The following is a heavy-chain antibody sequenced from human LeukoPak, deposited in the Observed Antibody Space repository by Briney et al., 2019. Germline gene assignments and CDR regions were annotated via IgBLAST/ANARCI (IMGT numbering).Heavy chain of an antibody. Sequence: PGGSLRLSCAASGFTFRSNWMNWVRQAPGKGLEWVAHVQPDGSAKIYADSVKGRFTISRDNAKDSVYLQMSSLRVEDTAVYYCARDSFGWSSLGHWGQGTLVTVSS. J-gene: IGHJ1*01. CDR3: ARDSFGWSSLGH. D-gene: IGHD6-19*01. V-gene: IGHV3-7*01. CDR1: GFTFRSNW. CDR2: VQPDGSAK.